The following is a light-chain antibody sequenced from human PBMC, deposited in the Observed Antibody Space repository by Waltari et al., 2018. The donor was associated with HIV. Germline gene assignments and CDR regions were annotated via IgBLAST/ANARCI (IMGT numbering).Light chain of an antibody. V-gene: IGLV2-23*02. CDR3: CSYAGPSGRSEV. Sequence: QSALTQPASVSGSPGQSITISCTGTSRDIGAYNYVSWYQQHPVKAPKLIIFGVYKRPSGVSNRFSGSKSGNSASLTISGLQAEDEADYHCCSYAGPSGRSEVFGEGTKLTVL. CDR1: SRDIGAYNY. J-gene: IGLJ2*01. CDR2: GVY.